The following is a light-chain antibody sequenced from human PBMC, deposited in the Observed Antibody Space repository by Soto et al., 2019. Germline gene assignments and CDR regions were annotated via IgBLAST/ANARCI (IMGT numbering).Light chain of an antibody. CDR1: QSVSSN. V-gene: IGKV3-15*01. Sequence: EIVMTQSPVTLSVSPGERATLSCRASQSVSSNLAWYQKKPGQAPRLLIDGASIRATGIPARFSGSGSRTEFTLTISSLQSEDFAVYYCQQYNDWPLTFGGGTKVEIK. CDR2: GAS. CDR3: QQYNDWPLT. J-gene: IGKJ4*01.